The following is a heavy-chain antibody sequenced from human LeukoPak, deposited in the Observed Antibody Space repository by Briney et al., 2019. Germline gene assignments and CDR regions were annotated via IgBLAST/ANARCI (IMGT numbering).Heavy chain of an antibody. J-gene: IGHJ5*02. Sequence: SETLSLTCAVSGYSINSGYSWTWLRQRPGKGLEWIGNIYHSGYAYYNPSLKSRVTISLDASKNQFSLRLSSVTAADTAVHYCARNSSLTTLKGGWFDPWGQGTLVTVSS. V-gene: IGHV4-38-2*01. D-gene: IGHD4-11*01. CDR2: IYHSGYA. CDR1: GYSINSGYS. CDR3: ARNSSLTTLKGGWFDP.